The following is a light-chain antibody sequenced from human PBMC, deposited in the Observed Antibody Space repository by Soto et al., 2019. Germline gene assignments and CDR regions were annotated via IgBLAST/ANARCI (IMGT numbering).Light chain of an antibody. J-gene: IGLJ2*01. CDR2: DVI. V-gene: IGLV2-14*03. CDR3: SSYTHTTTAV. CDR1: SSDIGGYNF. Sequence: QSALTQPASVSGSPGQSITIACTGSSSDIGGYNFVSWYQQHPGKAPKLMIYDVIKRPSGVSSRFAGSKSGNTASMTISGLRAEDEADYYCSSYTHTTTAVFGGGTKVTVL.